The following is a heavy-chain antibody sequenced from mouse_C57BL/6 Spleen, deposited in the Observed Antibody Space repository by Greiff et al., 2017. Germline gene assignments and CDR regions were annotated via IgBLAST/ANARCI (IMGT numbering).Heavy chain of an antibody. CDR2: ISSGTSTI. CDR3: ARGLRRYYAMGC. D-gene: IGHD2-4*01. CDR1: GFTFSDHG. Sequence: DVKLVESGGGLVRPGGSLKLSCAASGFTFSDHGMHWVRQAPEKGLEWVAYISSGTSTIYYADTVKGRFTFTRDNVKNTLFLQMTSLRSEVTAMYFCARGLRRYYAMGCWGQGATVTVAS. V-gene: IGHV5-17*01. J-gene: IGHJ4*01.